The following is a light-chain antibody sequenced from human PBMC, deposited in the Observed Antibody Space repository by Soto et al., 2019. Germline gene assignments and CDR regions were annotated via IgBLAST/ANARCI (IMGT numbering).Light chain of an antibody. Sequence: DIQMTQSPSSVSASVGDRVTLTCRASQGVSSWLAWYQQKPGKAPKLLIYDASNLSSGVPSRFSGSGSGTDFSLPISSLQPEDSATDYCQQQNSFPHTFGQGSKLEIK. CDR1: QGVSSW. CDR3: QQQNSFPHT. V-gene: IGKV1-12*01. J-gene: IGKJ2*01. CDR2: DAS.